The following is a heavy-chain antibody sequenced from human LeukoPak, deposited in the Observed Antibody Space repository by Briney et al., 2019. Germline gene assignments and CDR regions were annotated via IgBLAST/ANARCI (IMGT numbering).Heavy chain of an antibody. J-gene: IGHJ4*02. CDR1: GFSLSTSGVG. CDR3: ARDSGGYDY. D-gene: IGHD5-12*01. CDR2: IYWDDDQ. Sequence: KGSGPTLVNPTQTLTLTCTFSGFSLSTSGVGVGWIRQPPGKALEWLALIYWDDDQRYSPSLESRLTITKDTSKNRVVLTMTNMDPVDTATYYCARDSGGYDYWGQGTLVTVSS. V-gene: IGHV2-5*02.